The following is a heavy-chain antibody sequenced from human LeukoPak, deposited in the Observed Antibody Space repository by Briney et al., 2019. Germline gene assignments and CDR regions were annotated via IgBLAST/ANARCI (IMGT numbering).Heavy chain of an antibody. V-gene: IGHV3-48*04. CDR3: ARGVGEVIRGVIIHYDFDY. D-gene: IGHD3-10*01. CDR1: GFTFSSYS. J-gene: IGHJ4*02. CDR2: ISSSGTTI. Sequence: GGSLRLSCAASGFTFSSYSMNWVRQAPGKGLEWVSYISSSGTTIYYADSVKGRFTISRDNAKKSLYLQMNSLRAEDTAVYYCARGVGEVIRGVIIHYDFDYWGQGTLVTVSS.